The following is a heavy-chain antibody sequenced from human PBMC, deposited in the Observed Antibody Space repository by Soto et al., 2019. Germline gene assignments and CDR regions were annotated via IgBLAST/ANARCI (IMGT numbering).Heavy chain of an antibody. CDR2: INHSGST. V-gene: IGHV4-34*01. CDR3: ARVWGRIFDY. J-gene: IGHJ4*02. Sequence: QVQLQQWGAGLLKPSETLSLTCAVYGGSLSGYYWSWIRQPPGKGLEWIGEINHSGSTNYNPSLKRRVTISVDTSKNQFSLKLSSVTAADTAVYYCARVWGRIFDYWGQGTLVTVSS. D-gene: IGHD7-27*01. CDR1: GGSLSGYY.